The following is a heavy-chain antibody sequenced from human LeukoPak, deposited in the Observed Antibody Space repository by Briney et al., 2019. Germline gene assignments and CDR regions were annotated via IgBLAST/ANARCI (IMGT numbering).Heavy chain of an antibody. V-gene: IGHV3-30*02. CDR1: GFTFSSYG. CDR2: IRYDGSNK. D-gene: IGHD4-23*01. CDR3: AKDRTTVVTPTRWFDP. J-gene: IGHJ5*02. Sequence: GGSLRLSCAASGFTFSSYGMHWVRQAPGKGLEWVAFIRYDGSNKYYADSVKGRFTISRDNSKNTLYLQMNSLRAEDTAVYYCAKDRTTVVTPTRWFDPWGQGTLVTVSS.